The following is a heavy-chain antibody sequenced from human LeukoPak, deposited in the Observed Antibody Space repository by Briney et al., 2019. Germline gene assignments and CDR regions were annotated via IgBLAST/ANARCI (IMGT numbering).Heavy chain of an antibody. D-gene: IGHD6-6*01. V-gene: IGHV4-34*01. CDR1: GGSFSGYY. Sequence: PSETLSLTCAVYGGSFSGYYWTWIRQPPGKGLKWIGEIYHSGSTNSTPSLKNRVTISVDTSKNQFSLELNSVTAADTAVYYCARASHYSSSSGFASWGQGTLVTVSS. CDR3: ARASHYSSSSGFAS. J-gene: IGHJ5*01. CDR2: IYHSGST.